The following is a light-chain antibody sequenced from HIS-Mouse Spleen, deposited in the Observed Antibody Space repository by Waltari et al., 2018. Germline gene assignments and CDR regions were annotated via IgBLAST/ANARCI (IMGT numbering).Light chain of an antibody. V-gene: IGKV1-39*01. Sequence: DIQMTQSSSSLSASVGDRVTITCQASQSISSYLNWYQQKPGKAPKLLIYAASSLQSGVPSRFSGSGSGTDFTLTISSLQPEDFATYYCQQSYSTPWTFGQGTKVEIK. CDR1: QSISSY. J-gene: IGKJ1*01. CDR2: AAS. CDR3: QQSYSTPWT.